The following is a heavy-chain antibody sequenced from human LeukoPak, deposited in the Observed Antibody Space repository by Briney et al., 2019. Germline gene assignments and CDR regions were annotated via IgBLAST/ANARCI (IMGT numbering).Heavy chain of an antibody. Sequence: PGGSLRLSCAASGFTFSSYSMNWVRQAPGKGLEWVSYISSSSSTIYYADSVKGRFTISRDNSKNSLYLQMNSLRTEDTALYYCAKGYSSGWGDFDYWGQGTLVTVSS. J-gene: IGHJ4*02. D-gene: IGHD6-19*01. CDR3: AKGYSSGWGDFDY. V-gene: IGHV3-48*04. CDR1: GFTFSSYS. CDR2: ISSSSSTI.